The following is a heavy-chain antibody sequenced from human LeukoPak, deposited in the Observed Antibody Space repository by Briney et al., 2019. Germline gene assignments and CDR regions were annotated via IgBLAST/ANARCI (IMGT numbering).Heavy chain of an antibody. CDR2: ISAYNGNT. Sequence: ASVKVSCKASGYTFTSYGISWVRQAPGQGLEWMGWISAYNGNTNYAQKLQGRVTITADKSTSTAYMELSSLRSEDTAVYYCAREDDSSGSFDYWGQGTLVTVSS. CDR1: GYTFTSYG. V-gene: IGHV1-18*01. D-gene: IGHD3-22*01. CDR3: AREDDSSGSFDY. J-gene: IGHJ4*02.